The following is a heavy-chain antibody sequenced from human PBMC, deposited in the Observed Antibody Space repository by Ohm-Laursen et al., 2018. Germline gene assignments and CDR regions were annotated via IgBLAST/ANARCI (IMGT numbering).Heavy chain of an antibody. CDR3: ARVTAVRTFDP. CDR2: IFHRGST. V-gene: IGHV4-38-2*01. J-gene: IGHJ5*02. D-gene: IGHD6-19*01. CDR1: GYSISSGYY. Sequence: TLSLTCAVSGYSISSGYYWGWIRQPPGKRLEWLGSIFHRGSTYYSPSLKSRVTILVDTSKNQFSLKLSSVTAADTAVYYCARVTAVRTFDPWGQGTLVTVSS.